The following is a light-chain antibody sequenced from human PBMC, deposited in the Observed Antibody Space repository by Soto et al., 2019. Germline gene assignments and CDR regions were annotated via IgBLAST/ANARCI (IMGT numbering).Light chain of an antibody. Sequence: QSVLTQSPSASASLGASVKLTCTLSSGHSSYAIAWHQQQPEKGPRYLMKIYSDGSHSKGDGIPDCFSGSSSGAERSLILSSLQSEDEADYYCQTWGTGIHVFGTGTKVTVL. CDR2: IYSDGSH. CDR1: SGHSSYA. J-gene: IGLJ1*01. V-gene: IGLV4-69*01. CDR3: QTWGTGIHV.